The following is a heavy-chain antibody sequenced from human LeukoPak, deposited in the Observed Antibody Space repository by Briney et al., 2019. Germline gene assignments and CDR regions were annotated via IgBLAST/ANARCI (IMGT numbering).Heavy chain of an antibody. V-gene: IGHV3-49*04. CDR1: GFTFGDYA. CDR2: IRSKAYGGTT. CDR3: TRGYKLGYCSSTSCYHGYFDY. Sequence: GGSLRLSCTASGFTFGDYAMSWVRQAPGKGLEWVGCIRSKAYGGTTEYAASVKGRFTISRDDSKSIAYLQMNSLKTEDTAVYYCTRGYKLGYCSSTSCYHGYFDYWGQGTLVTVSS. J-gene: IGHJ4*02. D-gene: IGHD2-2*01.